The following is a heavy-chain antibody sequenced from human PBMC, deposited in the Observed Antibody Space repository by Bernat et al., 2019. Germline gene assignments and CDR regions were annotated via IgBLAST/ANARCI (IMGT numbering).Heavy chain of an antibody. CDR3: TTDPYGAGSWSYYYGMDV. J-gene: IGHJ6*02. D-gene: IGHD3-10*01. CDR2: IKSKTDGGTT. Sequence: EVQLVESGGGLVKPGGSLRLSCAASGFTFSNAWMNWVRQAPGKGLEWVGRIKSKTDGGTTDYAAPVKGRFTISRDDSKNTLYLQMNSLKTEDTAVYYGTTDPYGAGSWSYYYGMDVWGQGTTVTVSS. CDR1: GFTFSNAW. V-gene: IGHV3-15*07.